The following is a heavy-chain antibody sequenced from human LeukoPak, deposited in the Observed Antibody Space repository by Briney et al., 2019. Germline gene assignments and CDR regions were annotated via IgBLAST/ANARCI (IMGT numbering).Heavy chain of an antibody. J-gene: IGHJ4*02. CDR2: IIPILGIA. V-gene: IGHV1-69*04. CDR3: ARTWIGEIGNY. CDR1: GGTFSSYA. Sequence: ASVKVSCKASGGTFSSYAISWVRQAPGQGLEWMGRIIPILGIANYAQKFQGRVTITADKSTSTAYMELSSLRSEDTAVYYCARTWIGEIGNYWGQGTLSPASS. D-gene: IGHD3-10*01.